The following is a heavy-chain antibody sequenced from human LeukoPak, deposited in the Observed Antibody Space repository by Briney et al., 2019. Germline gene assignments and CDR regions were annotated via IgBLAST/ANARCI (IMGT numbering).Heavy chain of an antibody. CDR3: ARRGTYEFQL. J-gene: IGHJ1*01. D-gene: IGHD3-16*01. Sequence: AGESLKISCKGSGFSFTSYWIGWVRQMPGKVLEWMGNIYPSDSDTRYSPSFQGQVTISADKSISTAYLQWNSLRASDSAIYYCARRGTYEFQLWGQGTLVTVSS. CDR1: GFSFTSYW. V-gene: IGHV5-51*01. CDR2: IYPSDSDT.